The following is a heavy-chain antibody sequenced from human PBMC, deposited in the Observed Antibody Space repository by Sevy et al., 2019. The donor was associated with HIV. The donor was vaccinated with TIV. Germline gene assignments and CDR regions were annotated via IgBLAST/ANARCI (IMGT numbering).Heavy chain of an antibody. CDR3: ARETRMGSYFFDY. J-gene: IGHJ4*02. D-gene: IGHD3-10*01. V-gene: IGHV4-61*01. CDR2: IYYSGST. CDR1: GDSVSSGNYF. Sequence: SETLSLTCTVFGDSVSSGNYFWTWIRQPPGKGLEWIGYIYYSGSTNYNLSLKSRLTISVDTSNNQFSLKVRSMTAADTAVYYCARETRMGSYFFDYWGQGALVTVSS.